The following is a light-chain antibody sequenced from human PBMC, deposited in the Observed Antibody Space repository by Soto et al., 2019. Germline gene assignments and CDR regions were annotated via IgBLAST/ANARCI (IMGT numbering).Light chain of an antibody. V-gene: IGKV3-11*01. CDR1: QSVSSY. CDR3: QQRSNWIT. J-gene: IGKJ5*01. CDR2: DAS. Sequence: EIVLTLSPSTLSFSPWERSTLSFRASQSVSSYLAWYQQKPGQAPRLLIYDASNRATGIPARFSGSGSGTDFTLTISSLEPEDFAVYYCQQRSNWITFGQGTRLEIK.